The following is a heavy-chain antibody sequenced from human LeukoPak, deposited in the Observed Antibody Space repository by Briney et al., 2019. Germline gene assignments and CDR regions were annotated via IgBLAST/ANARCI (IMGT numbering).Heavy chain of an antibody. CDR2: ISSSSSYI. CDR1: GFTFSSYS. J-gene: IGHJ4*02. V-gene: IGHV3-21*01. D-gene: IGHD2-15*01. Sequence: GGSLRLSCAASGFTFSSYSMNWVRQAPGKGLEWVSSISSSSSYIYYAESVKGRFTISRDNAKNSLYLQMNSLRDEDTAVYYCARDLILADSSGSSAHDYWGQGTLVTVSS. CDR3: ARDLILADSSGSSAHDY.